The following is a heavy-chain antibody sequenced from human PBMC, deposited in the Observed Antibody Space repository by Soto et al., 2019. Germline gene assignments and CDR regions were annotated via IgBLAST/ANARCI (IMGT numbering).Heavy chain of an antibody. CDR2: IYYSGST. Sequence: PSETLSLTCTVSGGSISSGGYYWSWIRQHPGKGLEWIGYIYYSGSTYYNPSLKSRVTISVDTSKNQFSLKLSSVTAADTALYYCARYTVTTHKIHFWGQGTLVTVSS. V-gene: IGHV4-31*03. CDR1: GGSISSGGYY. D-gene: IGHD4-17*01. CDR3: ARYTVTTHKIHF. J-gene: IGHJ4*02.